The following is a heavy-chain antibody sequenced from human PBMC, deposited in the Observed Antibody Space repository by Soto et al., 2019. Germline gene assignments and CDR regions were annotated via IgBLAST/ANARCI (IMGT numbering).Heavy chain of an antibody. CDR3: ARETNGVWLNWFDP. CDR2: IKQDGSEK. J-gene: IGHJ5*02. D-gene: IGHD2-8*01. V-gene: IGHV3-7*03. Sequence: GGSLRLSCAASGFTFSSYWMSWVRQAPGKGLEWVANIKQDGSEKYYVDSVKGRFTISRDNAKNSLYLQMNSLRAEDTAVYYCARETNGVWLNWFDPWGQGTLVTVSS. CDR1: GFTFSSYW.